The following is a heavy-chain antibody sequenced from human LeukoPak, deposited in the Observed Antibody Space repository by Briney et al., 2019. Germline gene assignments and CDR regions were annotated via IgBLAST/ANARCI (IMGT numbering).Heavy chain of an antibody. D-gene: IGHD3-22*01. Sequence: SETLSLTCTVSGGSISSSSYYWGWIRQPPGKGLEWIGSIYYSGSTYYNPSLKSRVTISVDTSKNQFSLKLSSVTAADTAVYYCARATPYYYDSSGYYGYFQHWGQGTLVTVSS. V-gene: IGHV4-39*07. CDR2: IYYSGST. CDR3: ARATPYYYDSSGYYGYFQH. CDR1: GGSISSSSYY. J-gene: IGHJ1*01.